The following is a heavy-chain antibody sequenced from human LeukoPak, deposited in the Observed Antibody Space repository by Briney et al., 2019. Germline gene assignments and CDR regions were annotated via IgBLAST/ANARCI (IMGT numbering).Heavy chain of an antibody. CDR1: GFTFSSYA. CDR2: ILYDGSNK. J-gene: IGHJ3*02. D-gene: IGHD2-2*01. Sequence: PAASMRLACAAYGFTFSSYAMSCVRQVPGKVLEWEAVILYDGSNKYYADFMKGRFTIARDNSKKTLYLEMNSLRAEDTAVYYCARDLVKYQLLWGAFDIWGQGTMVTVSS. CDR3: ARDLVKYQLLWGAFDI. V-gene: IGHV3-30-3*01.